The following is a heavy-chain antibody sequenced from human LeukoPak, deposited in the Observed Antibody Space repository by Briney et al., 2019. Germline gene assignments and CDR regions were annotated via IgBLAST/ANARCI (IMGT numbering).Heavy chain of an antibody. CDR1: GFSFSNFG. J-gene: IGHJ4*02. CDR3: ARGQWELRD. CDR2: IYSGGST. V-gene: IGHV3-66*01. Sequence: GGSLRLSCATSGFSFSNFGMSWVRQAPGKGLEWVSVIYSGGSTYYADSVKGRFTISRDNPKNTLYLQMNSLRAEDTAVYYCARGQWELRDWGQGTLVTVSS. D-gene: IGHD1-26*01.